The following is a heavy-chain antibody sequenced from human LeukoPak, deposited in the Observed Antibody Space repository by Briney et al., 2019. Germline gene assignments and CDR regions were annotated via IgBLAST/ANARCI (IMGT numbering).Heavy chain of an antibody. J-gene: IGHJ6*02. CDR1: GFTFRNYW. D-gene: IGHD2-2*01. CDR2: IRPDGSQK. V-gene: IGHV3-7*03. Sequence: RPGGSLRLSCAASGFTFRNYWMSWVRQAPGEGLEWVANIRPDGSQKYYVDSARGRFTISRDNAKSSSYLQMSSLRPEDTATYYCARDFQPRYCSSSSCSPAWGQGTTVTVSS. CDR3: ARDFQPRYCSSSSCSPA.